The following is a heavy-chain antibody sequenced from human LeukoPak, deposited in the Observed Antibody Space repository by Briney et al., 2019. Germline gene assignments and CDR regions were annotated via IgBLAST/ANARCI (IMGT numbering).Heavy chain of an antibody. CDR3: AKVGGNWDYFDY. V-gene: IGHV3-30*18. CDR1: GFTFSSHG. CDR2: IARDGGVA. Sequence: PWGSLRLSCAASGFTFSSHGMHWVRQAPGQGLEWMAVIARDGGVALYADSVKGRFAISRDNSNNALYLQMNSLRAEDTAVYYCAKVGGNWDYFDYWRQGTLVTVSP. D-gene: IGHD7-27*01. J-gene: IGHJ4*02.